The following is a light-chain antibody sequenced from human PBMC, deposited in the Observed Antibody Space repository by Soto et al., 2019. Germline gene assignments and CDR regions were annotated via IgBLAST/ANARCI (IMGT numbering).Light chain of an antibody. Sequence: EIVLTQSPATLSLSPGERATLSCRASQRVSSYLAWYQQKPGQAPRLLISDASNRATGIPARFSGSGSGTDFTLTISSLEPEDFAVYYCQQRTKWPSSTFGQGTRLEIK. J-gene: IGKJ5*01. CDR1: QRVSSY. CDR3: QQRTKWPSST. CDR2: DAS. V-gene: IGKV3-11*01.